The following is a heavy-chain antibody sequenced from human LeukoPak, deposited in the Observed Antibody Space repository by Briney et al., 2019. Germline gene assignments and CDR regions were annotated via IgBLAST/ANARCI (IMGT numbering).Heavy chain of an antibody. D-gene: IGHD6-19*01. Sequence: GGSLRLSCAASGFTFSNAWMNWVRQAPGKGLEWVGRIKSKTDGGTTDCAAPVKGRFTISRDDSKNTLYLQMNSLRAEDTAVYYCARDREQWLVLTSYFDYWGQGTLVTVSS. CDR3: ARDREQWLVLTSYFDY. CDR1: GFTFSNAW. J-gene: IGHJ4*02. CDR2: IKSKTDGGTT. V-gene: IGHV3-15*07.